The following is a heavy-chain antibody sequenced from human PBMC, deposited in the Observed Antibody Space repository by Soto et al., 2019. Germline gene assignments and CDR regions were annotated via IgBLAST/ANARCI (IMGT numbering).Heavy chain of an antibody. J-gene: IGHJ4*02. CDR2: IYYSGST. V-gene: IGHV4-31*03. D-gene: IGHD6-6*01. CDR3: AREDRRKARADY. Sequence: PSETLSLTCTVSGGSISSGGYYWSWIRQHPGKGLEWIGYIYYSGSTYYNPSLKSRVTISVDTSKNQFSLKLSSVTAADTAVYYCAREDRRKARADYWGQGXLVTVYS. CDR1: GGSISSGGYY.